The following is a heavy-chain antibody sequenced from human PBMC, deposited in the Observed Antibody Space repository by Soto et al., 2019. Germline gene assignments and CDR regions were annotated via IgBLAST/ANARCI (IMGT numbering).Heavy chain of an antibody. D-gene: IGHD1-1*01. J-gene: IGHJ5*02. CDR3: AKIAADVYNLVS. Sequence: QVQLEQSGAEVRTPGASVKVSCKASGYTFTSSSISWVRQAPGQGLEWMGWISAYNGQINYAQKFQGRVTMTTDTSTSTVYMELRSLRPDDTAVYYCAKIAADVYNLVSWGQGTRVTVPS. CDR2: ISAYNGQI. CDR1: GYTFTSSS. V-gene: IGHV1-18*01.